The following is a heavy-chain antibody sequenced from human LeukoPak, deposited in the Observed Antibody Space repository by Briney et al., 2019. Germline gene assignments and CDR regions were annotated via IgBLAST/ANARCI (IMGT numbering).Heavy chain of an antibody. CDR1: GGSISSYY. CDR3: ARAPGALYSSGWYGYYFDY. V-gene: IGHV4-59*01. Sequence: SSETLSLTCTVSGGSISSYYWSWIRQPPGKGLEWIGYIYYSGSTNYNPSLKSRVTISVDTSKNQFSLKLSSVTAADTAVYYCARAPGALYSSGWYGYYFDYWGQGTLVTVSS. D-gene: IGHD6-19*01. CDR2: IYYSGST. J-gene: IGHJ4*02.